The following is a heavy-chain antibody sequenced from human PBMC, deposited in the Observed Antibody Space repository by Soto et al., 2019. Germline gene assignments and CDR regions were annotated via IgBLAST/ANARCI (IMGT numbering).Heavy chain of an antibody. CDR1: GFTFSDYW. D-gene: IGHD4-17*01. CDR2: IKFDWSFT. J-gene: IGHJ6*02. Sequence: EVQLVESGGGLVQPGGSLRLSCVASGFTFSDYWMHWVRQAPGKGLVWASRIKFDWSFTSHADSVKGRFTISRDNARNTVHLQMDSLRAEDTGVYYCARGLRNYYGVDVWGQGTTVTVSS. CDR3: ARGLRNYYGVDV. V-gene: IGHV3-74*01.